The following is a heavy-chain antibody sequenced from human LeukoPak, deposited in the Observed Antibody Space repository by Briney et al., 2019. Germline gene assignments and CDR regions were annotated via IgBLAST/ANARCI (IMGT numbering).Heavy chain of an antibody. J-gene: IGHJ4*02. D-gene: IGHD2-15*01. V-gene: IGHV4-34*01. CDR1: GGSFSGYY. CDR2: INHSGST. Sequence: SETLSLTCAVYGGSFSGYYWSWIRQPPGKGLEWIGEINHSGSTNYNPSFKSRVTISVDTSKNQFSLKLSSVTAADTAVYYCARGGEVVVVAATRLVYFDYWGQGTLVTVSS. CDR3: ARGGEVVVVAATRLVYFDY.